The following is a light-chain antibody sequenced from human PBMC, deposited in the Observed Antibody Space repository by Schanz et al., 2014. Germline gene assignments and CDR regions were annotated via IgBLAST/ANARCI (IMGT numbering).Light chain of an antibody. CDR2: EVS. Sequence: QSALTQPPSVSGSPGQSVTISCTGTSSDVGRYNRVSWYQQPPGTAPKLMIYEVSNRPSGVPDRFSGSKSGNTASLTVSGLQAEDEADYYCAAWDDSLNVVFGGGTKLTVL. J-gene: IGLJ2*01. CDR1: SSDVGRYNR. V-gene: IGLV2-18*01. CDR3: AAWDDSLNVV.